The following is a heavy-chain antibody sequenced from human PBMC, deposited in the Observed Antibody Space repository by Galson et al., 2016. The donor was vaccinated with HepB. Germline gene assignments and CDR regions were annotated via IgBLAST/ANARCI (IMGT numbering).Heavy chain of an antibody. CDR2: ISAYSGNT. V-gene: IGHV1-18*04. CDR3: ATHFRDSSGYGALDI. Sequence: SVKVSCKASGYTFTINGISWVRQAPGEGLEWMGWISAYSGNTIYAQQFQGRVTMTKDTSTSTAYMELRSLRSDDAAVYYCATHFRDSSGYGALDIWGQGTLITVSS. J-gene: IGHJ3*02. D-gene: IGHD3-22*01. CDR1: GYTFTING.